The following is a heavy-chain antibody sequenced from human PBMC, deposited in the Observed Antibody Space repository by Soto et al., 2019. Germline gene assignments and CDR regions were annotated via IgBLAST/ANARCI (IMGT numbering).Heavy chain of an antibody. V-gene: IGHV3-13*01. D-gene: IGHD2-8*02. J-gene: IGHJ5*02. CDR2: IGTLHDT. Sequence: EVQLVESGGGSVQPGGSLGLSCAASGFTFSASDIHWVRQTTGGGLEWVAAIGTLHDTYYPDSVKGRFTISRDNARNSLNLQMNSLGAGDTGVYYCARQASYWHGGGGWLDPWGQGTLVTVSS. CDR3: ARQASYWHGGGGWLDP. CDR1: GFTFSASD.